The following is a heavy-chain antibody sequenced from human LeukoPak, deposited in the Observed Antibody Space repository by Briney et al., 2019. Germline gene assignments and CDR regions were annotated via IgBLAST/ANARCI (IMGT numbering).Heavy chain of an antibody. CDR3: ARHGIFDAVVVTGAADWFDP. Sequence: GESLKISCKGSGYSFTSYWIGWVRQMPGKGLEWMGIIYPGDSDTRYSPSFQGQVTISADKSISTAYLQWSSLKASDTAMYYCARHGIFDAVVVTGAADWFDPWGQGTLVTVSS. CDR1: GYSFTSYW. D-gene: IGHD2-21*02. CDR2: IYPGDSDT. J-gene: IGHJ5*02. V-gene: IGHV5-51*01.